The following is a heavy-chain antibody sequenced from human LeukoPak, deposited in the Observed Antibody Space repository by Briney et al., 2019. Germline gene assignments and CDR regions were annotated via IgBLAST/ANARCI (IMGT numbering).Heavy chain of an antibody. D-gene: IGHD5-12*01. CDR3: ARGRVATPPYGMDV. Sequence: GGSLRLSCAASGFTFSSTAMSWVRQAPGRGLEWVSAITGSGGATYYADSVKGRFTISRDNSKKTLYLQMDSLRAEDTAIYFCARGRVATPPYGMDVWGQGTTVTVSS. CDR2: ITGSGGAT. CDR1: GFTFSSTA. V-gene: IGHV3-23*01. J-gene: IGHJ6*02.